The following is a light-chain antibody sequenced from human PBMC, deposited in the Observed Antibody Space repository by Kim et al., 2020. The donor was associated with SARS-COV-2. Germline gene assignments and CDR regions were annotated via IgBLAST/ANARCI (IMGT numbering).Light chain of an antibody. CDR2: DVT. CDR3: SSYTSSSILV. CDR1: SSDVGGYNY. V-gene: IGLV2-14*03. Sequence: QSALTQPASVSGSPGQSISISCTGSSSDVGGYNYVSWYQQHPGKVPEFMIFDVTVRPLGVSNRFSGSKSGNTASLTISGLQAEDEADYYCSSYTSSSILVFGGGTQLTVL. J-gene: IGLJ2*01.